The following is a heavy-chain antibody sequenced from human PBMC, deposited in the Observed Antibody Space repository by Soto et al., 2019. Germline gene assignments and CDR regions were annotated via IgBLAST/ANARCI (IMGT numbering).Heavy chain of an antibody. D-gene: IGHD1-7*01. CDR1: GGSISSSSYY. V-gene: IGHV4-39*01. CDR2: IYYSGST. J-gene: IGHJ4*02. CDR3: ASPYNWNFHHFDY. Sequence: PSETLSLTCTVSGGSISSSSYYWGWIRQPPGKGLEWIGSIYYSGSTYYNPSLKSRVTISVDTSKNQFSLKLSSVTAADTAVYYCASPYNWNFHHFDYWGRGTLVTVSS.